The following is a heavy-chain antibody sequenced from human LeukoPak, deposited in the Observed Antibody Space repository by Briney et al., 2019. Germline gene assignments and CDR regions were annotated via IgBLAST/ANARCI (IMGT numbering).Heavy chain of an antibody. J-gene: IGHJ4*02. D-gene: IGHD2/OR15-2a*01. CDR1: GVSVSTSH. CDR3: SEGYFEPFDH. V-gene: IGHV4-59*02. CDR2: LSYTGKT. Sequence: PSETLSLTCNVSGVSVSTSHWNWIRQRPGKGLEWIGCLSYTGKTDYNPSLKSRVSISLGSSNNHFSLKLTSVIAADTAVYYCSEGYFEPFDHWGQGILVTVSS.